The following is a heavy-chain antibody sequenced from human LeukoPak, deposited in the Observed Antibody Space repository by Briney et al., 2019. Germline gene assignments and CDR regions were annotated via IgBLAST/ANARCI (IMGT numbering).Heavy chain of an antibody. CDR1: GYTFTSYD. Sequence: GASVKVSCKASGYTFTSYDISWVRQAPGQGLEWMGWISVYNGNTNYAQKLQGRVTMTTDTSTSTAYMELRSLRSDDTAVYYCARASLGYGSSWPNWFDSWGQGTLVTVSS. CDR2: ISVYNGNT. V-gene: IGHV1-18*01. CDR3: ARASLGYGSSWPNWFDS. J-gene: IGHJ5*01. D-gene: IGHD6-13*01.